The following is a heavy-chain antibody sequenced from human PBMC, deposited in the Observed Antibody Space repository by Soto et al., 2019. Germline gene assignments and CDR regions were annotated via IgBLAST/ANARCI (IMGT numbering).Heavy chain of an antibody. J-gene: IGHJ4*02. CDR3: ARDVDADFRTDFDY. V-gene: IGHV3-11*01. CDR1: GFTFSDYY. Sequence: GGSLRLSCAASGFTFSDYYIHWIRRAPGKGLEWISYISGNGEIIQYAASARGRFTISRDNAENSVYLEMDSLRAEDTALYYCARDVDADFRTDFDYWGQGTLVTVPS. CDR2: ISGNGEII. D-gene: IGHD4-17*01.